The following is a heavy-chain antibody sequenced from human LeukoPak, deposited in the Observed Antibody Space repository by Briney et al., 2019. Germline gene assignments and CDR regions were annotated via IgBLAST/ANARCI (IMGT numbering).Heavy chain of an antibody. J-gene: IGHJ5*02. D-gene: IGHD3-3*01. Sequence: GGSLRLSCAASGFTFSSYWMHWVRQAPGKGLVWVSRINSDGSSTSYADSVKGRFTISRDNAMNTLYLQMNSLRAEDTAVYYCARDPTYDFWSGYYTGAGWFDPWGQGTLVTVSS. CDR3: ARDPTYDFWSGYYTGAGWFDP. CDR1: GFTFSSYW. V-gene: IGHV3-74*01. CDR2: INSDGSST.